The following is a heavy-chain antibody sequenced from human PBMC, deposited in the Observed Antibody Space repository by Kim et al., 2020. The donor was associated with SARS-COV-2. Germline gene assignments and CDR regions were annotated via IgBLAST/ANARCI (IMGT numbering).Heavy chain of an antibody. CDR1: GFTFSSYA. J-gene: IGHJ4*02. D-gene: IGHD2-2*01. CDR2: ISGSGGST. CDR3: AKRRYCSSTSCPFSYYFDY. Sequence: GGSVRLSCAASGFTFSSYAMSWVRQAPGKGLEWVSAISGSGGSTYYADSVKGRFTISRDNSKNTLYLQMNSLRAEDTAVYYCAKRRYCSSTSCPFSYYFDYWGQGTLVTVSS. V-gene: IGHV3-23*01.